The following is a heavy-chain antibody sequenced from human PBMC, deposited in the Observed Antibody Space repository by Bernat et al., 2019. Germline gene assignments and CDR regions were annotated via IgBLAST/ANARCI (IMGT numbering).Heavy chain of an antibody. CDR2: INPSGGST. Sequence: QVQLVQSGAEVKKPGASVKVSCKASGYTFTSYYMHWVRQAPGQGLEWMGIINPSGGSTIYAQKFQGRVTMTRDTSTSTVYMELSSLRSEDTAVYYCARVADFGSGYYVPFFDYWGQGTLVTVSS. J-gene: IGHJ4*02. CDR1: GYTFTSYY. V-gene: IGHV1-46*01. CDR3: ARVADFGSGYYVPFFDY. D-gene: IGHD3-3*01.